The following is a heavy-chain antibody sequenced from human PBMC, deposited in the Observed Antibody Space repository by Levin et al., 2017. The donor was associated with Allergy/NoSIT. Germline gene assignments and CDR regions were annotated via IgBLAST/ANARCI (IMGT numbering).Heavy chain of an antibody. D-gene: IGHD3-3*01. CDR1: GFTFSNAW. CDR2: IKSKTDGGTT. Sequence: GGSLRLSCAASGFTFSNAWMSWVRQAPGKGLEWVGRIKSKTDGGTTDYAAPVKGRFTISRDDSKNTLYLQMNSLKTEDTAVYYCTTAKEYYDFWSGYDKSDPEIDYWGQGTLVTVSS. J-gene: IGHJ4*02. CDR3: TTAKEYYDFWSGYDKSDPEIDY. V-gene: IGHV3-15*01.